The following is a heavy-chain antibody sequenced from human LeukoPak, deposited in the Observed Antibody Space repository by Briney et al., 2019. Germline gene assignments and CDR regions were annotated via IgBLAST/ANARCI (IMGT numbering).Heavy chain of an antibody. CDR1: GYSIGSGYF. Sequence: SETLTLTCTVSGYSIGSGYFWGWIRQPPGKGLEWIGTIYYSGSTYYNPSLKSRVTISVDTSKNQFSLKLSSVTAADTAVYYCARDRCYYGSGSYCYYYYYMDVWGKGTTVTISS. CDR2: IYYSGST. J-gene: IGHJ6*03. V-gene: IGHV4-38-2*02. D-gene: IGHD3-10*01. CDR3: ARDRCYYGSGSYCYYYYYMDV.